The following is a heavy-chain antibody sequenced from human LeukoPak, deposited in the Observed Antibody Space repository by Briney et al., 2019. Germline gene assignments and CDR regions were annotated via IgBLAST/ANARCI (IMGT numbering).Heavy chain of an antibody. D-gene: IGHD3-10*01. CDR1: GGSISNYY. CDR3: AREKELLWVGEVGNYYYYYYMDV. V-gene: IGHV4-4*07. CDR2: TYTSGST. J-gene: IGHJ6*03. Sequence: PSETLSLTCTVSGGSISNYYWSWVRQSAGRGLEWIGRTYTSGSTNYNPSLKSRLTMSVDTSKNQFSLKLNSVTAADTAVYYCAREKELLWVGEVGNYYYYYYMDVWGKGTTVTGSS.